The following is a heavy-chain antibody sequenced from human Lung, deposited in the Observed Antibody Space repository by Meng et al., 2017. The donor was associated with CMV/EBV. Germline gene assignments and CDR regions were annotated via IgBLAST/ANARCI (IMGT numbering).Heavy chain of an antibody. J-gene: IGHJ6*02. V-gene: IGHV1-69*02. CDR3: ARPPPITMVRGVATYYYYGMDV. Sequence: YTISWVRQAPGQGLEWMRRIIPILGIANYAQKFQGRVTITADKSTSTAYMELSSLRSEDTAVYYCARPPPITMVRGVATYYYYGMDVWGQGTTVTVSS. D-gene: IGHD3-10*01. CDR1: YT. CDR2: IIPILGIA.